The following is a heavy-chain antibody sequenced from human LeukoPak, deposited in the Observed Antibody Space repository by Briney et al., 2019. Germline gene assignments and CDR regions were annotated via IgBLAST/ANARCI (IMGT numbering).Heavy chain of an antibody. V-gene: IGHV3-48*03. CDR2: ICSSGRTI. J-gene: IGHJ4*02. CDR1: GFTFSIYE. CDR3: AKLDGIAGLDY. D-gene: IGHD6-13*01. Sequence: PGGSLRLSCAASGFTFSIYEMNWVRQAPGKGLEWLSYICSSGRTIYYADSVKGRFTISRDNAKNSLYLQMNSLRVEDTAVYYCAKLDGIAGLDYWGQGTLVTVSS.